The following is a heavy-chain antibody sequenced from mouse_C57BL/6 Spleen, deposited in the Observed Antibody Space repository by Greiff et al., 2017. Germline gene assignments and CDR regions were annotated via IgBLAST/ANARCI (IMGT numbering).Heavy chain of an antibody. CDR1: GFTFSSYA. Sequence: EVKLVESGGGLVKPGGSLKLSCAASGFTFSSYAMSWVRQTPEKRLEWVATISDGGSYTYYPDNVKGRFTISRDNAKNNLYLQMSHLKSEDTAMYYCARGVEIYYDYEGGGFDYWGQGTTLTVSS. D-gene: IGHD2-4*01. CDR3: ARGVEIYYDYEGGGFDY. J-gene: IGHJ2*01. CDR2: ISDGGSYT. V-gene: IGHV5-4*03.